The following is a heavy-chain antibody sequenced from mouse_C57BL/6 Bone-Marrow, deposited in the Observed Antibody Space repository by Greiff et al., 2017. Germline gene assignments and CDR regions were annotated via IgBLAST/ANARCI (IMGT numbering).Heavy chain of an antibody. J-gene: IGHJ3*01. CDR1: GYAFSSSW. CDR3: ARGDYYGSSYGGGFAY. D-gene: IGHD1-1*01. CDR2: IYPGDGDT. V-gene: IGHV1-82*01. Sequence: QVQLQQSGPELVKPGASVKISCKASGYAFSSSWMNWVKQRPGKGLEWIGRIYPGDGDTNYNGKFKGKATLTADKSSSPAYMQLSSLTSEDSAVYFCARGDYYGSSYGGGFAYWGQGTLVTVSA.